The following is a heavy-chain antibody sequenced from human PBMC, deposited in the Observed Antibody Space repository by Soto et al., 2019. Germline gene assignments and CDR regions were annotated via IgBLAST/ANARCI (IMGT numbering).Heavy chain of an antibody. CDR3: ARFKSTAMDGYYYYGMDV. J-gene: IGHJ6*02. Sequence: GESLNISCKGSGYSFTSYWIGCVRQMPGKGLEWMGIIYPGDSYTRYSPSFQGQVTISADKSISTAYLQWSSLKASDTAMYYCARFKSTAMDGYYYYGMDVSGQGTTVTVSS. CDR1: GYSFTSYW. D-gene: IGHD5-18*01. CDR2: IYPGDSYT. V-gene: IGHV5-51*01.